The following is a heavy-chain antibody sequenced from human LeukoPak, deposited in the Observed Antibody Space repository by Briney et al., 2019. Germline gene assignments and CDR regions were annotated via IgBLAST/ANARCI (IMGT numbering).Heavy chain of an antibody. V-gene: IGHV3-48*03. CDR3: ARAGVKVLVTYDALDL. CDR1: GFTMSSYE. Sequence: GGSLRLSCAASGFTMSSYEMNWVRQAPGKGLEGVSYMNSGGRTNYYPVSVKGRFIISRDNGKNSLYLQMSSLRVEDTAVYYCARAGVKVLVTYDALDLWGQGTLVTVSS. D-gene: IGHD5-18*01. CDR2: MNSGGRTN. J-gene: IGHJ3*01.